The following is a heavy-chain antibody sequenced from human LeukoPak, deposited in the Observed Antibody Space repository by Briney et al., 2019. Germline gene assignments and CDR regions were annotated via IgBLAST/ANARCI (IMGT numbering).Heavy chain of an antibody. D-gene: IGHD6-19*01. CDR3: ARELTAVAGQDYYFDY. V-gene: IGHV6-1*01. J-gene: IGHJ4*02. Sequence: SQTLSLTCAISGDSVSSISAAWNWIRQSPSRGLEWLGRTYYRSKWYNDYAVSVKSRITINPDTSKNQFSLQLNSVTPEDTAVYYRARELTAVAGQDYYFDYWGQGTLVTVSS. CDR2: TYYRSKWYN. CDR1: GDSVSSISAA.